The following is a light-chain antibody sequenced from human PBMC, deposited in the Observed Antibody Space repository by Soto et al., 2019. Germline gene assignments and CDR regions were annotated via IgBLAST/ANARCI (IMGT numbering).Light chain of an antibody. CDR3: TSYTTSGTYV. Sequence: QSALTQPASVSGSPGQSVAISCTGTSSDVGSYNFVSWYQQHPGNTPKVIIYDVTNRPSGISDRFSGSKSGNTASLTISGLQAEDEAVYYCTSYTTSGTYVFGTGTKLT. J-gene: IGLJ1*01. V-gene: IGLV2-14*03. CDR2: DVT. CDR1: SSDVGSYNF.